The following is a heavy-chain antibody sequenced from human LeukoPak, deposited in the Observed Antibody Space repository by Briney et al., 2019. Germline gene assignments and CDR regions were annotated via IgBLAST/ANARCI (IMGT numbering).Heavy chain of an antibody. Sequence: PGGSLRLSCAASGFIFNSYAMGWVRQAPGKGLEWDSTISSSGGGTYYADSVKGRFTISRDDSKNTFYLQMNSLRAEDTAVYHCGKEGGLYDSGGYFDYWGQGALVTVSS. D-gene: IGHD3-3*01. V-gene: IGHV3-23*01. CDR3: GKEGGLYDSGGYFDY. J-gene: IGHJ4*02. CDR2: ISSSGGGT. CDR1: GFIFNSYA.